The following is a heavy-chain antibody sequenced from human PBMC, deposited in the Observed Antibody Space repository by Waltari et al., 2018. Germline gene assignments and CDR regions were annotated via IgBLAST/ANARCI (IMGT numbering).Heavy chain of an antibody. J-gene: IGHJ6*03. V-gene: IGHV4-4*07. CDR3: ASEFFGACYYASKPQAGYYYYMDV. Sequence: QVQLQESGPGLVKPSETLSLTCTVSGGSISSYYWSWIRQPAGKGLEGIGRIYPSGSTNYHPSLKRRVTVSVDTSKNQFSLKLSSVTAADTAVYYCASEFFGACYYASKPQAGYYYYMDVWGKGTTVTVSS. D-gene: IGHD3-22*01. CDR2: IYPSGST. CDR1: GGSISSYY.